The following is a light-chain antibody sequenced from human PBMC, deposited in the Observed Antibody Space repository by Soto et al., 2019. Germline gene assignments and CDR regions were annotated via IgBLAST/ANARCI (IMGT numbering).Light chain of an antibody. Sequence: IVLTQSPVTLSLSPGKRATLSCRASQNISNYLIRYQQKPGQAPRLLIHDVSNRAAGIPARLRDSGSGTDFTLPISCLEREDFCVYYFQQLSNWPRTVGQGTKVDIK. CDR3: QQLSNWPRT. J-gene: IGKJ1*01. CDR1: QNISNY. CDR2: DVS. V-gene: IGKV3-11*01.